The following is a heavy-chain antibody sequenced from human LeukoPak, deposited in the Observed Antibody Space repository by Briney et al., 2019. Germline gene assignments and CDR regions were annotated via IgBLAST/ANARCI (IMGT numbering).Heavy chain of an antibody. CDR2: IYYSGST. CDR3: ARAQETNYYDSPDAFDI. Sequence: SSETLSLTCTDPGGSISSYYWSWIRQPPGKGLEWIGYIYYSGSTNYNPSLKSRVTVSVDTSKNQFSLKLSSVTAADTAVYYCARAQETNYYDSPDAFDIWGQGTMVTVSS. V-gene: IGHV4-59*08. CDR1: GGSISSYY. D-gene: IGHD3-22*01. J-gene: IGHJ3*02.